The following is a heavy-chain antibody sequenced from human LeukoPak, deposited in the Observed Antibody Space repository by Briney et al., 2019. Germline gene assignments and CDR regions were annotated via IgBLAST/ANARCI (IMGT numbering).Heavy chain of an antibody. J-gene: IGHJ3*02. V-gene: IGHV3-23*01. Sequence: PGGSLRLSCAASDFNFITYAMSWVRQAPGKGLEWVSTISGGGDVTYYADSVKGRFTISRDNAKNSLYLQMNSLRAEDTAVYYCARDNSSGYYYAPSDAFDIWGQGTMVTVSS. CDR3: ARDNSSGYYYAPSDAFDI. CDR2: ISGGGDVT. CDR1: DFNFITYA. D-gene: IGHD3-22*01.